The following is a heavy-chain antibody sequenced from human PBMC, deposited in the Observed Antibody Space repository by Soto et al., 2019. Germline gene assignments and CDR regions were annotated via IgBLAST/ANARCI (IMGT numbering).Heavy chain of an antibody. CDR3: AKSEEDSSAYVGYFDY. Sequence: PGGSLRLSCAASGFTFSGYCMPWVRQAPGKGPEWLADIYYDGTTQHYAYSVKGRFTISRDNFNNTPHLQINILRAEATAVYYCAKSEEDSSAYVGYFDYWGQGTLVTVSS. CDR2: IYYDGTTQ. CDR1: GFTFSGYC. V-gene: IGHV3-30*18. J-gene: IGHJ4*02. D-gene: IGHD3-22*01.